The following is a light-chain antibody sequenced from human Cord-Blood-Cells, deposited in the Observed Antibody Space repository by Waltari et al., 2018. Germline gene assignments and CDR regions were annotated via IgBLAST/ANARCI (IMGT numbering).Light chain of an antibody. Sequence: DIQMTQPPSSLSASVGDRVTITCRASQSISSYLNWYQQKPGKAPKLLIYAASSLQSGVPSRCSGSGSGTEFTLTISRLQREDFATYCGQEGYSTPGTFGQGTKVEMK. CDR1: QSISSY. V-gene: IGKV1-39*01. J-gene: IGKJ1*01. CDR2: AAS. CDR3: QEGYSTPGT.